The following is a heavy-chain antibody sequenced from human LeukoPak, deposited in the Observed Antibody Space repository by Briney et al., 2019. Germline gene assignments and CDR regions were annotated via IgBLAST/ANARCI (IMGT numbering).Heavy chain of an antibody. V-gene: IGHV3-33*06. D-gene: IGHD4-11*01. J-gene: IGHJ4*02. Sequence: GGSLRLSCAASGFTFSSYGMHWVRQAPGKGLEWVAVIWSDGTNTYYGDPVKGRFTISRDNFQRTVYLQMNSLRAEDTAVYYCAKAAQRGFDYSNSLDKWGQGTLVTVSS. CDR3: AKAAQRGFDYSNSLDK. CDR1: GFTFSSYG. CDR2: IWSDGTNT.